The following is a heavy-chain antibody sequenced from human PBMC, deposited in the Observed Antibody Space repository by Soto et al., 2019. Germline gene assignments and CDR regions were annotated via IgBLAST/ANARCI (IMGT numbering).Heavy chain of an antibody. Sequence: GASVKVSCKAPGESFRRDVISWVRQAPGQGLEWLGGITPMSGTTDYAQEFQGRVTISADKSTGTAYFELSSLTFDDTGVYYCARGVSMAGRPGFFHHWGQGSLVTVSS. CDR1: GESFRRDV. CDR2: ITPMSGTT. J-gene: IGHJ1*01. CDR3: ARGVSMAGRPGFFHH. D-gene: IGHD6-6*01. V-gene: IGHV1-69*06.